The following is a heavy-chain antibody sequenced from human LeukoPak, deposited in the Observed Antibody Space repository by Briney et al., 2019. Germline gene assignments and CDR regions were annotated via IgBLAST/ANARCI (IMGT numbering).Heavy chain of an antibody. CDR2: INWNGGST. CDR3: ARVRYYDSSGYYFMN. J-gene: IGHJ4*02. Sequence: RPGGSLRLSCAASGFTFSSYAMSWVRQAPGKGLEWVSGINWNGGSTGYADSVKGRFTISRDNAKNSLYLQMNSLRAEDTALYYCARVRYYDSSGYYFMNWGQGTLVTVSS. D-gene: IGHD3-22*01. V-gene: IGHV3-20*04. CDR1: GFTFSSYA.